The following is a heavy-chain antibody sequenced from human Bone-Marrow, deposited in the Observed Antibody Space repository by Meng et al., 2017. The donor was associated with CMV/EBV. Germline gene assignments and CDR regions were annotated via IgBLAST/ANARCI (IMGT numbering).Heavy chain of an antibody. CDR2: IIPIFGTA. CDR1: GGTFSSYA. V-gene: IGHV1-69*05. CDR3: ALTFWDYDFWRGYYSPQFDY. D-gene: IGHD3-3*01. Sequence: SVKVSCKASGGTFSSYAISWVRQAPGQGLEWMGGIIPIFGTANYAQKFQGRVTITTDESTSTAYMVLSSLRSEDTAVYYCALTFWDYDFWRGYYSPQFDYWGQGTLVTVSS. J-gene: IGHJ4*02.